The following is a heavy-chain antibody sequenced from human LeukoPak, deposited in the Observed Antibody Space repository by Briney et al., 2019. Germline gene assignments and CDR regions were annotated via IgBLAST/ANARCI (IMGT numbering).Heavy chain of an antibody. D-gene: IGHD2-2*01. CDR1: GGSISSGDYY. CDR3: ARGSAVGSGDDY. J-gene: IGHJ4*02. V-gene: IGHV4-30-4*08. CDR2: IYHSGST. Sequence: SETLSLTCTVSGGSISSGDYYWSWIRQPPGKGLEWIGYIYHSGSTYYNPSLKSRVTISVDTSKNQFSLKLSSVTAADTAVYYCARGSAVGSGDDYWGQGTLVTVSS.